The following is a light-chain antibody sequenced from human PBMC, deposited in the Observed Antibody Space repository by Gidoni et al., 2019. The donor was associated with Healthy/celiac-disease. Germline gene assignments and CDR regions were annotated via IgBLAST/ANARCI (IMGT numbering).Light chain of an antibody. CDR3: CSYAGSPHVV. V-gene: IGLV2-11*01. J-gene: IGLJ2*01. CDR1: SSDVGGYNY. CDR2: DVS. Sequence: QSALTQPRPVSRAPGQSVTISCTGTSSDVGGYNYVSWYQQHPGKAPKLMIYDVSKRPSGVPDRFSGSKSGNTASLTISGLQAEDEADYYCCSYAGSPHVVFGGGTKLTVL.